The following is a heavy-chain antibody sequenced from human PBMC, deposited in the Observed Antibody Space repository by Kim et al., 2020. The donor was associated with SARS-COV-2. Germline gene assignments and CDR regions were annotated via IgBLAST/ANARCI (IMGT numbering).Heavy chain of an antibody. D-gene: IGHD4-17*01. Sequence: EPRKGRFTISRGNSKNPLYLQMNSLRAEDTAVYYCAKDRLLYGDQKPDYWRQGTLLTVSS. J-gene: IGHJ4*02. CDR3: AKDRLLYGDQKPDY. V-gene: IGHV3-30*02.